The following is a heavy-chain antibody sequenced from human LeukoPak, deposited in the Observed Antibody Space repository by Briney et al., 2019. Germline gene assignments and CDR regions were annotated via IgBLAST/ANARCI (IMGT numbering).Heavy chain of an antibody. V-gene: IGHV3-23*01. CDR2: ISGSGGST. Sequence: GGSLRLSCAASRFIFSSYAMNWVRQAPGKGLKWVSSISGSGGSTYYADSVKGRFTFSRDNSKNTLYLQMNSLRAEDTAVYYCAKTPSSGYYFDQWGQGTLVTVSS. D-gene: IGHD5-12*01. J-gene: IGHJ4*02. CDR1: RFIFSSYA. CDR3: AKTPSSGYYFDQ.